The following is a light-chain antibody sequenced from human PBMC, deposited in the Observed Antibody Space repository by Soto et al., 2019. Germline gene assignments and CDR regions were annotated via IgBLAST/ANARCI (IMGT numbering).Light chain of an antibody. J-gene: IGKJ5*01. CDR1: QAINNN. V-gene: IGKV3-15*01. Sequence: VLTLSRGALSVYRGQRSTLSCMASQAINNNVAWYQLKDGQVPRLLIYGASTRAADVPARFSGGGSGTEFTLTISSLQSEDFAVYYCQQYDNWPPITLGQGPRPEIK. CDR2: GAS. CDR3: QQYDNWPPIT.